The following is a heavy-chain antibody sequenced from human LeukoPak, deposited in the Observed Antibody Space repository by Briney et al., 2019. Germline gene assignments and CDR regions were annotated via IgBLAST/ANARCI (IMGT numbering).Heavy chain of an antibody. D-gene: IGHD6-13*01. CDR1: GFTFSDYY. J-gene: IGHJ4*02. V-gene: IGHV3-11*04. Sequence: PGGSLRLSXAASGFTFSDYYMSWIRQAPGKGLEWVSYISSSGSTIYYADSVKGRFTISRDNAKNSLYLQMNSLRAEDTAVYYCARSRIAAASPVGYWGQGTLVTVSS. CDR3: ARSRIAAASPVGY. CDR2: ISSSGSTI.